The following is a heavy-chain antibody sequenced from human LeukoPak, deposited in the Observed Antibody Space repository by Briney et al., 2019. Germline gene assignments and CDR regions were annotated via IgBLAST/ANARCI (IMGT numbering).Heavy chain of an antibody. CDR3: ATEAAMEDYYYYGMDV. CDR2: IYSGGST. CDR1: GFTVSSNY. V-gene: IGHV3-53*01. J-gene: IGHJ6*02. D-gene: IGHD2-2*01. Sequence: GGSLRLSCAASGFTVSSNYMSWVRQAPGKGLGWVSVIYSGGSTYYADSVKGRFTISRDNSKNTLYLQMNSLRAEDTAVYYCATEAAMEDYYYYGMDVWGQGTTVTVSS.